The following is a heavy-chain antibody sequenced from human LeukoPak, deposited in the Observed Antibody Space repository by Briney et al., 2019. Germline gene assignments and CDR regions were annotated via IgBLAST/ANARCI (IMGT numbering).Heavy chain of an antibody. D-gene: IGHD3-10*01. J-gene: IGHJ6*03. Sequence: GGSLRLSCAASGFTFKNYAMHWVRQAPGKGLEWLSLITWNGDISYYADSVKGRFTISRDNNKNSLFLQMHSLRAEDTALYYCAKDKSEYYSGSGTIPYDYYYYYMDVWGKGTTVTVSS. V-gene: IGHV3-43D*03. CDR1: GFTFKNYA. CDR2: ITWNGDIS. CDR3: AKDKSEYYSGSGTIPYDYYYYYMDV.